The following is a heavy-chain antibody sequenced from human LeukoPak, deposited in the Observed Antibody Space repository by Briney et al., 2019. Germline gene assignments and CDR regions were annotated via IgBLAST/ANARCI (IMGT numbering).Heavy chain of an antibody. D-gene: IGHD3-16*02. V-gene: IGHV3-49*04. Sequence: GGSLRLSCTASGFTFGDYAMSWVRQAPGNGLEWVGFIRSKAYGGTTDDAASVKGRFTISRDDSKSIAYLQMNSLKTEGTAVYYCTRVPAITFGGVIVLFDYWGQGTLVTVSS. CDR3: TRVPAITFGGVIVLFDY. CDR1: GFTFGDYA. CDR2: IRSKAYGGTT. J-gene: IGHJ4*02.